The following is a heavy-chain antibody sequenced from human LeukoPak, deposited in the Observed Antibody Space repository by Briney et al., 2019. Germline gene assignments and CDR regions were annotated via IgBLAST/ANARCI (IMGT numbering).Heavy chain of an antibody. D-gene: IGHD3-22*01. Sequence: ASVKVSCKVSGYTLTELSMHWVRQAPGKGLEWMGGFDPEDGETIYAQKFQGRVTMTEDTSTDTAYMELSSLRSEDTAVYYCARGPSPYYDSSGYYFYWGQGTLVTVSS. CDR1: GYTLTELS. V-gene: IGHV1-24*01. CDR2: FDPEDGET. J-gene: IGHJ4*02. CDR3: ARGPSPYYDSSGYYFY.